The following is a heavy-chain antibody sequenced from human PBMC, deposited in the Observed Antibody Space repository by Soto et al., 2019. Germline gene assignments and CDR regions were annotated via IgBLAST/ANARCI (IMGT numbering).Heavy chain of an antibody. CDR1: GYTLTELS. CDR3: ATVALETFGFGEPRGWFDP. Sequence: ASVKVSCKVSGYTLTELSMHWVRQAPGKGLEWMGGFDPEDGETIYAQKFQGRVTMTEDTSTDTAYMELSSLRSEDTAVYYCATVALETFGFGEPRGWFDPWGQGTLVTVSS. V-gene: IGHV1-24*01. D-gene: IGHD3-10*01. CDR2: FDPEDGET. J-gene: IGHJ5*02.